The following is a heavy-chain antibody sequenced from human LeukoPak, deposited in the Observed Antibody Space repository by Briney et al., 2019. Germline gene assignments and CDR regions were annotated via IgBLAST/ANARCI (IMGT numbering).Heavy chain of an antibody. V-gene: IGHV3-7*03. Sequence: GGSLRLSCAASGFTFSSYWMSWVRQAPGKGREWVANIKQDGSEKYYVDSVKGRFTISRDNAKNSLYLQMNSLRAEDTAVYYCARDTGSGSYDYWGQGTLVTVSS. D-gene: IGHD3-10*01. CDR2: IKQDGSEK. CDR1: GFTFSSYW. CDR3: ARDTGSGSYDY. J-gene: IGHJ4*02.